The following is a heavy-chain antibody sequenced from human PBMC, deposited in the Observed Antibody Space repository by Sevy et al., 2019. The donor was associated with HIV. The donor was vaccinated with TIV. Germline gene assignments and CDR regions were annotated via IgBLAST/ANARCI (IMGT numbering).Heavy chain of an antibody. D-gene: IGHD2-15*01. CDR1: GFTFSSYA. CDR2: ISYDGSNK. CDR3: ARDGCGGSCYPPYYYYYGMDV. Sequence: GGSLRLSCAASGFTFSSYAMHWVRQAPGKGLEWVAVISYDGSNKYYAESVKGRFTISRDNSKNTLYLQMNGLRAEDTAVYYCARDGCGGSCYPPYYYYYGMDVWGQGTTVTVSS. J-gene: IGHJ6*02. V-gene: IGHV3-30-3*01.